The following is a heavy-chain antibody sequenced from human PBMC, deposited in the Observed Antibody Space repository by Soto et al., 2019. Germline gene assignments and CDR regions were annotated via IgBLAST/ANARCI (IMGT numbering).Heavy chain of an antibody. CDR3: ESDCSSHTCYRQGGMDV. CDR2: ISYDGSNK. J-gene: IGHJ6*02. D-gene: IGHD2-2*02. V-gene: IGHV3-30-3*01. Sequence: GGSLRLSCAASGFSLNSCAMHWVRQAPGKGLEWVAVISYDGSNKFYGDSVKGRFTISRDNSKNTVYLQMDSLRTEDTAVYYCESDCSSHTCYRQGGMDVWGQGTTVTVSS. CDR1: GFSLNSCA.